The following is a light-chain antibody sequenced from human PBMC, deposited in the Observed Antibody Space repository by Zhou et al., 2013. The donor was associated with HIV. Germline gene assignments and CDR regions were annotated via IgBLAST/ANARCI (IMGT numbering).Light chain of an antibody. CDR2: KAS. CDR3: QQSFTTLFLT. Sequence: DIQMTQSPSTLSASIGDRVTITCRASQSISSWLAWYQQKPGQAPKVLIYKASNLESWVPSRFSGSGSGTDFTLTISSLQPEDFATYYCQQSFTTLFLTFGGGTKVEV. CDR1: QSISSW. J-gene: IGKJ4*01. V-gene: IGKV1-5*03.